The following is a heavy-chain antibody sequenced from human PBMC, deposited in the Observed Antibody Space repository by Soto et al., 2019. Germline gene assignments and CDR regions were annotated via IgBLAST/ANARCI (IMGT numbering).Heavy chain of an antibody. D-gene: IGHD3-3*01. CDR1: GFIFSDSA. V-gene: IGHV3-73*02. Sequence: EVQLVESGGGLVQPGGSLKLSCAASGFIFSDSALHWVRQASGKGLEWVCRIRRKANNYATTYAASVEGRFAISRDDAKTTAYLQMNSLKTEETAIYCCTRGIDVWSGYPRYSLHYWGQGTLVTVSS. CDR2: IRRKANNYAT. J-gene: IGHJ4*02. CDR3: TRGIDVWSGYPRYSLHY.